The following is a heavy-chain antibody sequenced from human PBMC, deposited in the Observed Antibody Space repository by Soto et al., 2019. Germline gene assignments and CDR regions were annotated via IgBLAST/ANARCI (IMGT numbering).Heavy chain of an antibody. V-gene: IGHV1-3*01. CDR3: ARDDCSGGSCYSGWYFDL. Sequence: QVQLVQSGAEVKKPGASVKVSCKASGYTFTSYAMHWVRQAPGQRLEWMGWINAGNGNTKYSQKFQGRVTITRDTSASTDYMELSSLRSEDTAVYYCARDDCSGGSCYSGWYFDLWGRGTLVTVSS. CDR2: INAGNGNT. CDR1: GYTFTSYA. D-gene: IGHD2-15*01. J-gene: IGHJ2*01.